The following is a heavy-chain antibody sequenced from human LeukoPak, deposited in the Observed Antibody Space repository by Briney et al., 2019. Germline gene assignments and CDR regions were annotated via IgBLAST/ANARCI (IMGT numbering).Heavy chain of an antibody. CDR2: INSAASST. CDR1: GFTFSSYS. CDR3: ARRTSGAFAI. V-gene: IGHV3-48*01. Sequence: GGSLRLSCAASGFTFSSYSMNWVRQAPGKGLEWISYINSAASSTYYADSVKGRFTISRDNAKNSLYLQMNSLRAEDTAVYYCARRTSGAFAIWGQGTKVTVSS. J-gene: IGHJ3*02.